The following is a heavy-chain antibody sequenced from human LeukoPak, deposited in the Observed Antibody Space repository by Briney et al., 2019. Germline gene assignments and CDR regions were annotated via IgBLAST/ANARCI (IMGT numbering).Heavy chain of an antibody. CDR1: GGSISSGGYS. CDR2: IYYSGST. D-gene: IGHD3-22*01. V-gene: IGHV4-31*03. J-gene: IGHJ6*02. CDR3: ASGFMIGSMDV. Sequence: PSQTLSLTCTVSGGSISSGGYSWSWIRQHPGKGLEWIGYIYYSGSTYYNPSLKSRVTISVDTSKNQFSLKLSSVTAADTAVYYCASGFMIGSMDVWGQGTTVTVSS.